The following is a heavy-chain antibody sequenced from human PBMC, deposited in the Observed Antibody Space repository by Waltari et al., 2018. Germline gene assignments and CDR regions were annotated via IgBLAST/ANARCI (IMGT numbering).Heavy chain of an antibody. Sequence: QVQLQQWAAGLLKPSETLSLTCAVYGGSFSGYYWSWIRQPPGKGLEGIGEGNHSGTTNSNASLKSRVTISVDTSTNHVSLKLGSVTAADTAVYFCARGRLGWDSLGPTFQHWGQGTLVTVSS. CDR1: GGSFSGYY. CDR2: GNHSGTT. D-gene: IGHD1-26*01. V-gene: IGHV4-34*01. J-gene: IGHJ1*01. CDR3: ARGRLGWDSLGPTFQH.